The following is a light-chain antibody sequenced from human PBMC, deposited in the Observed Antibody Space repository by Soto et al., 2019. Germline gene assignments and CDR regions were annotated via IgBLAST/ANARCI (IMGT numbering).Light chain of an antibody. CDR3: QQTYSTIHS. Sequence: DIQMTQSPSSLSASIGDTIPISCRASQNIERYLNWYQHKQGKAPQLLMFAAANLESGVPSRFRGSGSGTDFTLTISSLQPEDFATYYCQQTYSTIHSFGQGTKVDIK. CDR2: AAA. J-gene: IGKJ2*01. V-gene: IGKV1-39*01. CDR1: QNIERY.